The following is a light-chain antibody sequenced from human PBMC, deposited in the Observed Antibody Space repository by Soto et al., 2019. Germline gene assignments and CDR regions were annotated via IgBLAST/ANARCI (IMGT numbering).Light chain of an antibody. J-gene: IGKJ2*01. CDR3: QQYNNRPPDT. V-gene: IGKV3-15*01. CDR2: GAS. Sequence: EIVMTQSPATLSASPGERATLSCRVSQSVNSNLAWYQQKPGQAPRLLIYGASTRVAGIPARFSGSGSGTEFSLTISSLQSEDFAVYYCQQYNNRPPDTFGQGTKLEIK. CDR1: QSVNSN.